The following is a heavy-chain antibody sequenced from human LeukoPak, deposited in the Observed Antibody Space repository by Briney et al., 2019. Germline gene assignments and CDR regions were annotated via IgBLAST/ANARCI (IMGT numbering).Heavy chain of an antibody. V-gene: IGHV3-48*01. CDR1: GFTFSSYT. J-gene: IGHJ4*02. CDR3: AREGPRGHTYDSTFGY. CDR2: ISSSSSTI. D-gene: IGHD5-18*01. Sequence: GGSLRLSCVASGFTFSSYTMNWVRQAPGKGLEWVSYISSSSSTIYYADSVKGRFTISRDNAKNSLYLQMNSLRAEDTAVYYCAREGPRGHTYDSTFGYWGQGTLVTVSS.